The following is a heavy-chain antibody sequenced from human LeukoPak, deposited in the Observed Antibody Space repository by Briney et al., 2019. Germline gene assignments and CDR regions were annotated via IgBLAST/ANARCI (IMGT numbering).Heavy chain of an antibody. CDR3: ARGHNWNDRAFDI. V-gene: IGHV4-34*01. CDR1: GGSFSGYY. Sequence: ASETLSLTCAVYGGSFSGYYWSWIRQPPGKGLEWIVEINHSGSTNYNPSLKSRVTISVDTSKNQFSLKLSSVTVADTAVYYCARGHNWNDRAFDIWGQGTMVTVSS. CDR2: INHSGST. D-gene: IGHD1-1*01. J-gene: IGHJ3*02.